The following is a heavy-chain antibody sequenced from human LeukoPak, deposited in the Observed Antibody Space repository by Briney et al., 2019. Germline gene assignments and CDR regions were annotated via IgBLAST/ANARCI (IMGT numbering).Heavy chain of an antibody. D-gene: IGHD3-3*01. Sequence: PSETLSLTCAVYGGPFSGYYWSWIRQPPGKGLEGIGEINHSGSTNYNPSLKSRVTISVDKSKNQFSLKLSSVTAADTAVYYCAIVRYDFWGGYYSFWGWGTGAMVSS. CDR1: GGPFSGYY. CDR3: AIVRYDFWGGYYSF. J-gene: IGHJ2*01. V-gene: IGHV4-34*01. CDR2: INHSGST.